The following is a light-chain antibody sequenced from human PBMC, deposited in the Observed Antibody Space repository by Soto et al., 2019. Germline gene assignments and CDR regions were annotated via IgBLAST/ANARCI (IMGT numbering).Light chain of an antibody. J-gene: IGKJ4*01. CDR2: DAS. V-gene: IGKV1-33*01. Sequence: DIQMTQSPSSLSASVGDRVTITCQASQDISNYLNWYQQKPGKAPKLLIYDASNLATGVPSRFSGSGSGTDFTFTISSLQPEDIATYYCQQYDNVPPVTFGGGTKVEIK. CDR1: QDISNY. CDR3: QQYDNVPPVT.